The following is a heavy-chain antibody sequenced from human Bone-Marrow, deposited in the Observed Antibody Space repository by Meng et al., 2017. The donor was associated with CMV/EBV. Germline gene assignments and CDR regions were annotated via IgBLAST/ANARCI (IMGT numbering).Heavy chain of an antibody. D-gene: IGHD6-6*01. Sequence: SLKISCAASGFTFDDYAMHWVRQAPGKGLEWVSGISWNSGSIGYADSVKGRFTISRDNSKNTLYLQMNSLRAEDTAVYYCAKRGAARVMSRKDYFDYWGQGTLVTVSS. V-gene: IGHV3-9*01. CDR2: ISWNSGSI. CDR3: AKRGAARVMSRKDYFDY. CDR1: GFTFDDYA. J-gene: IGHJ4*02.